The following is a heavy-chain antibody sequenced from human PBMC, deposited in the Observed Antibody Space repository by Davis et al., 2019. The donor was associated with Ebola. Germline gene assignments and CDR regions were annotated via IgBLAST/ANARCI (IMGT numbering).Heavy chain of an antibody. CDR3: ARWNYCMDV. V-gene: IGHV3-7*03. CDR2: IRQGGTEF. J-gene: IGHJ6*02. Sequence: GESLKISCAASGFTFSSFVMPWVRQAPGKGLGWVAPIRQGGTEFHYVDSVRGRFTISRDNAKNSMSLQMNSLTAEDTAVYYCARWNYCMDVWGQGTTVTVSS. D-gene: IGHD1-7*01. CDR1: GFTFSSFV.